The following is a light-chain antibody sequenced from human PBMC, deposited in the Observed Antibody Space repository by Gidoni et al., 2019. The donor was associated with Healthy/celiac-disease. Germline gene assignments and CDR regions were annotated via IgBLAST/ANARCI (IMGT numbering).Light chain of an antibody. CDR1: QDIRNY. CDR3: QQYVNLPNRR. V-gene: IGKV1-33*01. CDR2: DAS. J-gene: IGKJ2*04. Sequence: DIQMTQSPSSLSAPVGDRVTITCQASQDIRNYLDWYQQKPGKAPKLLIYDASNLETGVPARFSGSGSGTDFTFTISSLQPEDIATYYCQQYVNLPNRRFGQGTKLEIK.